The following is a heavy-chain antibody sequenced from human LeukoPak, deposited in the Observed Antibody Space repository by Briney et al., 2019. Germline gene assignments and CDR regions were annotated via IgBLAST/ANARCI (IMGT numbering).Heavy chain of an antibody. CDR1: GFTFSSYS. J-gene: IGHJ4*02. CDR2: INHSGST. V-gene: IGHV4-34*01. CDR3: ARRGGTYDYVWGSYRHNYYFDY. D-gene: IGHD3-16*02. Sequence: GSLRLSCAASGFTFSSYSVNWVRQPPGKGLEWIGEINHSGSTNYNPSLKSRVTISVDTSKNQFSLKLSSVTAADTAVYYCARRGGTYDYVWGSYRHNYYFDYWGQGTLVTVSS.